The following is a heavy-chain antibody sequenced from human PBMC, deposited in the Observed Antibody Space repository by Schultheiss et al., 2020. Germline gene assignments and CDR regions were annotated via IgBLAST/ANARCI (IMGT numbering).Heavy chain of an antibody. Sequence: GSLRLSCTVSGGSISSYYWSWIRQPPGKGLEWIGYIYYSGSTNYNPSLKSRVTISVDTSKNQFSLKLSSVTAADTAVYYCASYSIAVAGHFDYWGQGTLVTVSS. CDR2: IYYSGST. V-gene: IGHV4-59*08. D-gene: IGHD6-19*01. CDR1: GGSISSYY. CDR3: ASYSIAVAGHFDY. J-gene: IGHJ4*02.